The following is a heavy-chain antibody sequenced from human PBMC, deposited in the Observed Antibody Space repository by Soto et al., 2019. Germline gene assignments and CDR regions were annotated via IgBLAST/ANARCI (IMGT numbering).Heavy chain of an antibody. CDR3: ARDPSIAAAGFFQH. CDR2: FDPEDGET. J-gene: IGHJ1*01. Sequence: ASVKVSCKVSGYTLTELSMHWVRQAPGKGLEWMGGFDPEDGETNYAQKLQGRVTMTTDTSTSTAYMELRSLRSDDTAVYYCARDPSIAAAGFFQHWGQGTLVTVSS. D-gene: IGHD6-13*01. V-gene: IGHV1-24*01. CDR1: GYTLTELS.